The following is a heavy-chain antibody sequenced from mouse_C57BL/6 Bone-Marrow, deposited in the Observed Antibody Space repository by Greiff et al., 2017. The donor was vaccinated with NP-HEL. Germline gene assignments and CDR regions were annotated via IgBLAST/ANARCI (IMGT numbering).Heavy chain of an antibody. Sequence: QVQLQQPGAELVKPGASVKLFCKASGYTFPSYWMHWVKQRPGQGLERIGMIHPHSGSTNYNEKFKSKATPTVDKFSSPAYLLLSSMTTEDSAVYYCARPYYCGRSYRVYFDYWGQGTSLTV. CDR2: IHPHSGST. CDR1: GYTFPSYW. J-gene: IGHJ2*03. V-gene: IGHV1-64*01. D-gene: IGHD1-1*01. CDR3: ARPYYCGRSYRVYFDY.